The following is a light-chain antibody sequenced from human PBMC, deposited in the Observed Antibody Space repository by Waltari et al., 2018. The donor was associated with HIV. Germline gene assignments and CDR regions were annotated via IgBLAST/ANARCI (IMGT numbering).Light chain of an antibody. V-gene: IGLV1-51*01. CDR2: DNN. CDR1: SSNIANNY. Sequence: VSAAPGQTVTISCSGSSSNIANNYVSWYQQLPGTAPKLLIYDNNRRSSGIPDRFSGSKSGTSATLAIAGLQTGDEADYYCGTWDTSLSAGVFGGGTKVTVL. CDR3: GTWDTSLSAGV. J-gene: IGLJ2*01.